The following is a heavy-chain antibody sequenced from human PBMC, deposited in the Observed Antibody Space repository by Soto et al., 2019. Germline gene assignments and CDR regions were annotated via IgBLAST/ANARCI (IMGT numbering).Heavy chain of an antibody. D-gene: IGHD1-20*01. CDR2: IIPMFGIG. CDR3: AGGYRENYLYAMDV. Sequence: QVQLVQSGAEVKMPGSSVRVSCKASGGSFSKYGISWVRQAPGQGLEWMGGIIPMFGIGNYAEKFLGRVTITADESTSTSHMELSSLRSEDTAVYFCAGGYRENYLYAMDVWGQGTTVTVSS. J-gene: IGHJ6*02. V-gene: IGHV1-69*01. CDR1: GGSFSKYG.